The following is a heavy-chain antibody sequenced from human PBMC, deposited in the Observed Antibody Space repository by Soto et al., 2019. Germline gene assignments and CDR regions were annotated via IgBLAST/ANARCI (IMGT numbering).Heavy chain of an antibody. Sequence: EVQLVESGGGLVKPGGSLRLSCAASGFTFSNAWMSWVRQAPGKGLEWVGRIKSKTDGGTTDYAAPVKGRFTISRDDSKNTLYLQMNSLKTEDTVVYYCTTDYNDYGDPFYFDYWGQGTLVTVSS. CDR3: TTDYNDYGDPFYFDY. J-gene: IGHJ4*02. CDR2: IKSKTDGGTT. CDR1: GFTFSNAW. D-gene: IGHD4-17*01. V-gene: IGHV3-15*01.